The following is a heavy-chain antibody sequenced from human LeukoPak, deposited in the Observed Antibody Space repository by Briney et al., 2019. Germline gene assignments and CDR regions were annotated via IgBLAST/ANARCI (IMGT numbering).Heavy chain of an antibody. Sequence: ASVKVSCKASGYTFTSYGISWVRQAPGQGLEWMGWISAYNGNTNYAQKLQGRVAMTTDTSTSTAYMELRSLRSDDTAVYYCATSSAYDSSGYDLDYWGQGTLVTVSS. J-gene: IGHJ4*02. D-gene: IGHD3-22*01. CDR3: ATSSAYDSSGYDLDY. CDR2: ISAYNGNT. CDR1: GYTFTSYG. V-gene: IGHV1-18*01.